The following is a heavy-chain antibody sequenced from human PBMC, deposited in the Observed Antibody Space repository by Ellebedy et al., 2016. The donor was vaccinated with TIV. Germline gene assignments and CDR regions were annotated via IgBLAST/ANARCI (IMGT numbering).Heavy chain of an antibody. D-gene: IGHD2-15*01. CDR2: VYDAGST. Sequence: MPSETLSLTCNVSGGSIRTYYWSWIRQSPEKELEWLGYVYDAGSTKYNPSLKSRATISLDTTKNQFSLLLNSVTAADTAVYYCATGLGGSNTAFDYWGQGTLVTVS. CDR1: GGSIRTYY. V-gene: IGHV4-59*08. J-gene: IGHJ4*02. CDR3: ATGLGGSNTAFDY.